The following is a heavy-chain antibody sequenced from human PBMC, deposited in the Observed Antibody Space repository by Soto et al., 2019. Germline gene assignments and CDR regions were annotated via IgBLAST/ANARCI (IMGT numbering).Heavy chain of an antibody. Sequence: EVQLLESGGGLVQPGGSLRLSCAASGFTFSSYAMSWVRQAPGKGLEWVSAISGSGGSTYYADSVKGRFTISRDNSKNTLYLQMNSLSAVDTSVYYCAKSISSKAAAGKNYWGQGTLVTVSS. V-gene: IGHV3-23*01. CDR1: GFTFSSYA. J-gene: IGHJ4*02. CDR2: ISGSGGST. D-gene: IGHD6-13*01. CDR3: AKSISSKAAAGKNY.